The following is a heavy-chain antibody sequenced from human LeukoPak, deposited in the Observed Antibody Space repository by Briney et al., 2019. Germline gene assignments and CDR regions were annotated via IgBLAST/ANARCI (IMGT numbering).Heavy chain of an antibody. Sequence: SETLSLTCTVSGGSLSSYYWSWIRQPPGKGLEWIGYIYYSGSTNYNPSLKSRVTISVDTSKNQFSLKLSSVTAADTAVYYCARRSGSFDYWGQGTLVTVSS. J-gene: IGHJ4*02. CDR3: ARRSGSFDY. D-gene: IGHD1-26*01. CDR1: GGSLSSYY. V-gene: IGHV4-59*01. CDR2: IYYSGST.